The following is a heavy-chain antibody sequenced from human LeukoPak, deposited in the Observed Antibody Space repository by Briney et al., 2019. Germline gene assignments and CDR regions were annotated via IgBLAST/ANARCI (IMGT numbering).Heavy chain of an antibody. D-gene: IGHD6-19*01. J-gene: IGHJ5*01. V-gene: IGHV3-23*01. CDR1: GFSFSVYA. Sequence: GGSLRLSCTASGFSFSVYAMSWLRQPPGKGLEWVSTINANSGTTSYAASVGGRFTISRDNSKNTLYQQMNTLRADDTATYYCAKPISGGLAVTADWFHPWGQGTLVVVSS. CDR3: AKPISGGLAVTADWFHP. CDR2: INANSGTT.